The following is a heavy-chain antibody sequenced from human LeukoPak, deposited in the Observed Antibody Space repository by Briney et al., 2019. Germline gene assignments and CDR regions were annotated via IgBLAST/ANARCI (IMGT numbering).Heavy chain of an antibody. V-gene: IGHV3-74*01. CDR1: GFAFSSYW. D-gene: IGHD7-27*01. CDR2: INTDGSDT. J-gene: IGHJ4*02. Sequence: PGGSLRLSCAASGFAFSSYWMHWVRQAPGKGLVWVSHINTDGSDTNYADSVKGRFTISRDNAKNTLYLQMNSLRAEDTAVYYCATRDRTGAADYWGQGTLVTVSS. CDR3: ATRDRTGAADY.